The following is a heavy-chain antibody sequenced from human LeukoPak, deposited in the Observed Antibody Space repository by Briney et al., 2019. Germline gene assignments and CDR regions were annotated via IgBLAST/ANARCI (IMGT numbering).Heavy chain of an antibody. CDR3: AKDLSADYYDSSDSDY. D-gene: IGHD3-22*01. CDR2: IRYDGSNK. J-gene: IGHJ4*02. Sequence: GGSLRLSCAASGFTFSSYGMHWVRQAPGKGLEWVAFIRYDGSNKYYADSVKGRFTISRDNSKNTLYLQMNSLRAEDTAVYYCAKDLSADYYDSSDSDYWGQGTLVTVSS. CDR1: GFTFSSYG. V-gene: IGHV3-30*02.